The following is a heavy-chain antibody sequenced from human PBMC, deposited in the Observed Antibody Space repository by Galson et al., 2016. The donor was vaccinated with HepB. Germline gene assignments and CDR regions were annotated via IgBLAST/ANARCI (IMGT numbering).Heavy chain of an antibody. D-gene: IGHD1-14*01. CDR3: AHGKVPYLLTTFDY. Sequence: SLRLSCAASGFTFSSYAMTWVRQAPGEGLEWVSTISASGDTTYYADSVKGRFTISRDNAKNPLYLQMNSLRAEDTAVYYCAHGKVPYLLTTFDYWGQGTLVTVSS. CDR1: GFTFSSYA. J-gene: IGHJ4*02. V-gene: IGHV3-23*01. CDR2: ISASGDTT.